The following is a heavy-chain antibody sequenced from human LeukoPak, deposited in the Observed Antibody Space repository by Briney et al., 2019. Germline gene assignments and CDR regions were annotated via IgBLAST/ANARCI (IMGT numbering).Heavy chain of an antibody. J-gene: IGHJ4*02. CDR3: ARVTYDSSGYPFDY. CDR1: GGSISSYY. V-gene: IGHV4-59*01. CDR2: IYYSGST. D-gene: IGHD3-22*01. Sequence: PSETLSLTCTVSGGSISSYYWSWIRQPPGKGLEWIGYIYYSGSTNYNPSLKSRVTISVDTSKNQFSLKLSSVTAADTAVYYCARVTYDSSGYPFDYWGQGTLVTVSS.